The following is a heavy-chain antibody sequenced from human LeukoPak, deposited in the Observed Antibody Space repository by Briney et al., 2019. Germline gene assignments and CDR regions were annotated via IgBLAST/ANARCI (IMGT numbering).Heavy chain of an antibody. CDR3: ARDKIVGATHFDY. CDR1: GFTFNKYA. D-gene: IGHD1-26*01. Sequence: GGSLRLSCAASGFTFNKYAMNWVRQAPGKGLEWVANMKQDGSETYYVDSVKGRFTISRDNAKNSLYLQMNSLRAEDTAVYYCARDKIVGATHFDYWGQGALVTVSS. V-gene: IGHV3-7*01. CDR2: MKQDGSET. J-gene: IGHJ4*02.